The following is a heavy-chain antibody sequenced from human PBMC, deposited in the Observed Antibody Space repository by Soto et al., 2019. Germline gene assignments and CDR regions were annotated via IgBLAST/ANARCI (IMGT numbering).Heavy chain of an antibody. J-gene: IGHJ4*02. CDR2: ISWNSGSI. V-gene: IGHV3-9*01. D-gene: IGHD3-10*01. CDR1: GFTFDDYA. Sequence: GGSLRLSCAASGFTFDDYAMHWVRQAPGKGLEWVSGISWNSGSIGYADSVKGRFTISRDNAKNSLYLQMNSLRAEDTALYYCAKGFGEDNDYWGQGTLVTVSS. CDR3: AKGFGEDNDY.